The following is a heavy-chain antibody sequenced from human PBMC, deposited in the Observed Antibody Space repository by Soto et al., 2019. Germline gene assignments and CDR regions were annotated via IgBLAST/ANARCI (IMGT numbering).Heavy chain of an antibody. CDR2: ISYDGSNK. J-gene: IGHJ4*02. Sequence: EGSLRLSCAASGFTFSTYGMHWVRQAPGKGLEWVAVISYDGSNKHYADSVKGRFTISRDNSKNTLYLQMNSLRAEDTAVYYCAKDALSGYSYGYFDYWGQGTLVTVSS. CDR1: GFTFSTYG. V-gene: IGHV3-30*18. D-gene: IGHD5-18*01. CDR3: AKDALSGYSYGYFDY.